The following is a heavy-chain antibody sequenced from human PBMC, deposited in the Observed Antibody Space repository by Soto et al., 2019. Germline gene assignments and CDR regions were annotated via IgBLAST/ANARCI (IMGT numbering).Heavy chain of an antibody. CDR1: GYTFTNYG. J-gene: IGHJ4*02. V-gene: IGHV1-18*01. D-gene: IGHD2-2*01. CDR3: ARERQYEPLLY. CDR2: VSAYNRNT. Sequence: QVQLVQSGVEVKKPGASVKVSCQASGYTFTNYGITWLRQAPGQGLEWMGWVSAYNRNTNYAQRFQDRVTITTDTSTRTAYMEWRNLKSDDTAIYFCARERQYEPLLYWGQGTLVTVSS.